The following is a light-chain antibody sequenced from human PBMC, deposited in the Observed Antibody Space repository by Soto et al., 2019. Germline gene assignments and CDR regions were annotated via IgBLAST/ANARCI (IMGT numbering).Light chain of an antibody. CDR2: DVN. J-gene: IGLJ2*01. CDR3: CSYAGSNTLV. V-gene: IGLV2-11*01. Sequence: QSALTQPRSVSGSPGQSVTISCTGTSSDVGGYNYVSWYQQHPGKAPKLMIYDVNKRPSWVPIHFSGSKSGNTASLTISGLQAEDEADYYCCSYAGSNTLVFGGGTKLTVL. CDR1: SSDVGGYNY.